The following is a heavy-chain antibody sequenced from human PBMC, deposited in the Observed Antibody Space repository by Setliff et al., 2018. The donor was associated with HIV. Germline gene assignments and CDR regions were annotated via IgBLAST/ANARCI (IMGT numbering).Heavy chain of an antibody. Sequence: SGPTLVNPTQTLALTCTFSNFSLTTIGVGVGWIRQPPGKALEWLALIYWDDDKRYSPSLKTRLTITKHNSQNQVVLIMTDVATVDTATYFCAHFTHFRDVYFDSWGPGILVTVSS. CDR3: AHFTHFRDVYFDS. CDR2: IYWDDDK. V-gene: IGHV2-5*02. J-gene: IGHJ4*01. D-gene: IGHD2-21*01. CDR1: NFSLTTIGVG.